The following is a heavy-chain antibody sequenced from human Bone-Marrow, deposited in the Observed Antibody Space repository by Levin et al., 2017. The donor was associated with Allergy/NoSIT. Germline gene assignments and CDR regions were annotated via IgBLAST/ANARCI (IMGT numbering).Heavy chain of an antibody. CDR2: IYYTGTT. V-gene: IGHV4-39*01. CDR3: ARSIDYGDYEGPFEV. Sequence: SQTLSLTCSVSGGSVGISTYYWGWIRQPPGKGLEWIATIYYTGTTDFNPSLKSRLSLSVDISKEQFSLKVNSVTDADTAVYYCARSIDYGDYEGPFEVWGQGTLVTVSS. J-gene: IGHJ4*02. CDR1: GGSVGISTYY. D-gene: IGHD4-17*01.